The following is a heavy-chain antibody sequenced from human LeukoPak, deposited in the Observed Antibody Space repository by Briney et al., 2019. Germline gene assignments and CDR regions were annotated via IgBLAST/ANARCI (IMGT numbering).Heavy chain of an antibody. V-gene: IGHV4-61*02. CDR3: ARVRDTAMGPYYYYYMDV. J-gene: IGHJ6*03. CDR1: GGSISSGSYY. D-gene: IGHD5-18*01. CDR2: IYTSGRT. Sequence: PSETLSLTCTVSGGSISSGSYYWSWVRQPAGTGLEWIGRIYTSGRTNYNPSLKSRVTISVDTSKNQFSLKLSSVTAADTAVYYCARVRDTAMGPYYYYYMDVWGKGTTVTVSS.